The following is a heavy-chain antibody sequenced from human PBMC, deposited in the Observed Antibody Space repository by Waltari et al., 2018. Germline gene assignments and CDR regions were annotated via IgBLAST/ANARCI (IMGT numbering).Heavy chain of an antibody. D-gene: IGHD4-17*01. J-gene: IGHJ4*02. CDR3: ASVRSYGDPWYLTW. CDR1: GYTFTGYY. CDR2: INPTSGGT. Sequence: QVQLVQSGAEVKKPGASVKVSCKASGYTFTGYYMHWVRQAPGQGLEWMGRINPTSGGTNYAQKFQGRVTMTRDTSISTAYMELSRLRSDDTAVYYCASVRSYGDPWYLTWWGQGTLVTVSS. V-gene: IGHV1-2*06.